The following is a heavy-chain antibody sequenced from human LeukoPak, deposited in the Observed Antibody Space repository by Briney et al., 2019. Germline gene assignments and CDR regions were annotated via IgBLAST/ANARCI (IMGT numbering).Heavy chain of an antibody. Sequence: PSQTLSLTCSVSGASININNYYWSWIRQHPGKGLEWIGYIYYSGSSYYTSSLQSRVRLSVDTSKNQFSLRLSSVTAADTAVYYCARLVYGDLHYFDYWGQGSLVTVSS. CDR2: IYYSGSS. J-gene: IGHJ4*02. CDR3: ARLVYGDLHYFDY. D-gene: IGHD4-17*01. CDR1: GASININNYY. V-gene: IGHV4-31*03.